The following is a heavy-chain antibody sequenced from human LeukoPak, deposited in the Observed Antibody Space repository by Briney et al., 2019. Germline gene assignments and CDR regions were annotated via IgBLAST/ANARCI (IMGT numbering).Heavy chain of an antibody. CDR3: TKLKGWYGDGYFDY. Sequence: PGWFLSSSRAAAGLRGSSKYMCWRRAPGGELEEMGSVIYSGGTTFYADSVKGRFTISRDNSKNTLYLQMNSLRPDDTAVYYCTKLKGWYGDGYFDYWGPGILVTVSS. CDR2: IYSGGTT. J-gene: IGHJ4*02. D-gene: IGHD6-19*01. CDR1: GLRGSSKY. V-gene: IGHV3-53*01.